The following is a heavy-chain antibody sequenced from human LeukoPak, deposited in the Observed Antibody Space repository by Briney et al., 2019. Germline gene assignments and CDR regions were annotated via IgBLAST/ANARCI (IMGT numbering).Heavy chain of an antibody. CDR2: VSYEGSKK. J-gene: IGHJ4*02. CDR1: GFSFSGHA. CDR3: ARDSPRGPCGDNIDY. V-gene: IGHV3-30*14. D-gene: IGHD4-17*01. Sequence: PGGSLRLSCAASGFSFSGHAMHWVRQAPGKGLEWVAVVSYEGSKKYYSHSVKGRFTISRDNSKNTLNLQMSSLRVEDTGVYYCARDSPRGPCGDNIDYWGQGTLVTVSS.